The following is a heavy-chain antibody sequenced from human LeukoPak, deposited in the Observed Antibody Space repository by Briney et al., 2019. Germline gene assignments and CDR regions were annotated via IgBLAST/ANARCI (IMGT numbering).Heavy chain of an antibody. J-gene: IGHJ5*02. CDR3: ARSSFSWFDP. CDR1: GGSISSYY. CDR2: IYYSGST. Sequence: PSETLSLTCTVSGGSISSYYWSWIRQPPGKGLEWIGYIYYSGSTNYNPSPKSRVTISVDTSKNQFSLKLSSVTAADTAVYYCARSSFSWFDPWGQGTLVTVSS. D-gene: IGHD6-6*01. V-gene: IGHV4-59*01.